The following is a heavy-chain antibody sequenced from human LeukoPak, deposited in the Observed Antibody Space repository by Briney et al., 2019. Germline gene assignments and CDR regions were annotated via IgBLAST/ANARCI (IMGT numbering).Heavy chain of an antibody. D-gene: IGHD1-26*01. CDR1: GFTFSSYR. CDR2: ISSSSTI. J-gene: IGHJ6*03. V-gene: IGHV3-48*01. CDR3: ARDRLYSGSPFMDV. Sequence: GGSLRLSCAASGFTFSSYRMNWVRQAPGKGLEWVSYISSSSTIYYADSVKGRFTISRDNAKNSLYLQMNSLRAEDTAVYYCARDRLYSGSPFMDVWGKGTTVTVSS.